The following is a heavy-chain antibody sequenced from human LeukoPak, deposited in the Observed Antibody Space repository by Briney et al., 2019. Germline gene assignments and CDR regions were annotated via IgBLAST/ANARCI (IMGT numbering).Heavy chain of an antibody. CDR1: GFTFSDHY. CDR2: TRNKANSYTT. Sequence: GGSLRLSCAASGFTFSDHYMDWVRQAPGKGLEWVGRTRNKANSYTTEYAASVKGRFTISRDDSKNSLSLQMNSLKTEDTAVYFCARDRIGYCSATSCFVNSYYYMDVWGKGTTVTVSS. CDR3: ARDRIGYCSATSCFVNSYYYMDV. V-gene: IGHV3-72*01. D-gene: IGHD2-2*01. J-gene: IGHJ6*03.